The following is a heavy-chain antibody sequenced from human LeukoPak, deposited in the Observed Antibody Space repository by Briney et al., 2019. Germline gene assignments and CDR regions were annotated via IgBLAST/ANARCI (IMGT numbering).Heavy chain of an antibody. CDR1: GFTFSSYA. D-gene: IGHD3-22*01. CDR2: INDNSDGT. Sequence: GGSLRLSCAASGFTFSSYAMSWVRQAPGKGLKWVSTINDNSDGTYYADSVKGRFTISRDNAKNSLYLQMNSLRAEDTAVYYCARDDSSAIDYWGQGTLVTVSS. CDR3: ARDDSSAIDY. J-gene: IGHJ4*02. V-gene: IGHV3-21*01.